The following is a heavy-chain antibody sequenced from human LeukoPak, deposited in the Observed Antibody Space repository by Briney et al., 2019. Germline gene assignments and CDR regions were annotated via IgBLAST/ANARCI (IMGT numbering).Heavy chain of an antibody. Sequence: GGSLRLSCAASGFTFSNYEMNWVRQAPGKGLEWLSYISGNGNTIYYADSVKGRFTISRDNAKNSLYLQMNSLRAEDTAVYYCARDVGDSSSPPDYYYYYMDVWGKGTTVTVSS. CDR1: GFTFSNYE. CDR3: ARDVGDSSSPPDYYYYYMDV. CDR2: ISGNGNTI. D-gene: IGHD6-13*01. J-gene: IGHJ6*03. V-gene: IGHV3-48*03.